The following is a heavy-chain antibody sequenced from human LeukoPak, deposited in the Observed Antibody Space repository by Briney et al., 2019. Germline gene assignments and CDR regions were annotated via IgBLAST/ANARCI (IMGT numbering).Heavy chain of an antibody. CDR2: IRRDGTYV. Sequence: PGGSLRLSCAASGFAFSSYGMYWVRQTADKGLEWVAYIRRDGTYVNYADSVRGRFTISRDNSKNTLSLQMNNLRVEDTAGYYCAPGERTRGTLAFWGQEPWSPSPQ. CDR1: GFAFSSYG. J-gene: IGHJ4*01. CDR3: APGERTRGTLAF. V-gene: IGHV3-30*02. D-gene: IGHD4-17*01.